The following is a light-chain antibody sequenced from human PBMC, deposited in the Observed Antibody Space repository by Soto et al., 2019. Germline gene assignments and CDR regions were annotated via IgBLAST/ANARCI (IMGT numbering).Light chain of an antibody. CDR1: QSIRNY. CDR2: AAS. Sequence: DIQMTQSPSSLSASVGDRVTISCRASQSIRNYVSWYQQKPGTAPKLLIRAASTLQSGVPSRFSCSGSGTDFTLTISILQIEDFATYYCQQTDSTPQTFGQGTNVEI. V-gene: IGKV1-39*01. CDR3: QQTDSTPQT. J-gene: IGKJ1*01.